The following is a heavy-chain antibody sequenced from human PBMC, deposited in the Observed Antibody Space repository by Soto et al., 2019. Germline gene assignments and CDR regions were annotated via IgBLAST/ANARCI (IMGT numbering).Heavy chain of an antibody. D-gene: IGHD6-19*01. V-gene: IGHV1-3*05. CDR2: INAGNGNT. CDR1: GYTFTGYA. J-gene: IGHJ4*02. CDR3: ARAVAVPADFDY. Sequence: QVQVVQSGAEEKKHGASVKVSCKASGYTFTGYAMHWVRQAPGQRLEWMGWINAGNGNTKYSQKFQGRVTITRDTSACTAYMELSSLRSEDTAVYYCARAVAVPADFDYWGQGTLVTVSS.